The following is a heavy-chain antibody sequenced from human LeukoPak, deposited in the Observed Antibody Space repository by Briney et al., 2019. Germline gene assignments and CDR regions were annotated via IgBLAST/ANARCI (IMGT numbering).Heavy chain of an antibody. D-gene: IGHD2-2*01. V-gene: IGHV4-31*03. J-gene: IGHJ3*02. Sequence: KPSETLSLTCTVSGGSISSGGYYWSWIRPHPGKGLEWIGYIYYSGSTYYNPSLKSRVTISVDTSKNQFSLELSSVTAADTAVYYCARGGDCSSTSCYFAFDIWGQGTMVTVSS. CDR1: GGSISSGGYY. CDR2: IYYSGST. CDR3: ARGGDCSSTSCYFAFDI.